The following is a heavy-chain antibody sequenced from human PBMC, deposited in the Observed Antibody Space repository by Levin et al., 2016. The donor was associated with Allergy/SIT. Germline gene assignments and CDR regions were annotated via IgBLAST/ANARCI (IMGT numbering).Heavy chain of an antibody. Sequence: SETLSLTCIVTGDSMSDFYWTWIRQPTGKGLEWIGRLLSGGSPNYNPSLNNRATMSLDTSKNQFSLELTSVTAADSGIYYCAREDRYFYATDVWGPGTTVTVSS. CDR1: GDSMSDFY. V-gene: IGHV4-4*07. CDR3: AREDRYFYATDV. CDR2: LLSGGSP. J-gene: IGHJ6*02.